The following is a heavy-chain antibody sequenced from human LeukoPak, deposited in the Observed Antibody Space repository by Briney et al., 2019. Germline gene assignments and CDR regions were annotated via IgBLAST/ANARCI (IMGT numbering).Heavy chain of an antibody. J-gene: IGHJ6*03. CDR3: VKNFWSDRYSYYYMGV. CDR1: GFTFSSYV. V-gene: IGHV3-23*01. Sequence: GGSLRLSCAASGFTFSSYVMSWVRQAPGKGLEWVSGITGSGGATYYADSVKGRFTISRDNSKNTLYLQMNRVRAEDTAIYLCVKNFWSDRYSYYYMGVWGKGPTVIVSS. CDR2: ITGSGGAT. D-gene: IGHD3-3*01.